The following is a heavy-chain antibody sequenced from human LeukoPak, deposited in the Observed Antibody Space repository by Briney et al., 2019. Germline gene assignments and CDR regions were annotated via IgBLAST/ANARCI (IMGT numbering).Heavy chain of an antibody. Sequence: SXTLSLTCAVYGGSFSGYYWSWIRQPPGKGLEWIGEINHSGSTNYNPSLKSRVTISVDTSKNQFSLKLSSVTAADTAVYYCARRRYDYVWWSYRYQYFDYWGQGTLVTVSS. J-gene: IGHJ4*02. CDR3: ARRRYDYVWWSYRYQYFDY. D-gene: IGHD3-16*02. CDR1: GGSFSGYY. CDR2: INHSGST. V-gene: IGHV4-34*01.